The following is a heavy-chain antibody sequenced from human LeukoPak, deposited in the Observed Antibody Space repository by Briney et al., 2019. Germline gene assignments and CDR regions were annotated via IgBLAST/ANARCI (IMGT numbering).Heavy chain of an antibody. CDR1: GFTFSSYA. J-gene: IGHJ4*02. CDR3: ARGASGSHPSDY. Sequence: GGSLRLSCAASGFTFSSYAMHWVSQAPGKGLEWVAVISYDGSNKYYADSVKGRLTTGRDNSKNTLYLQMNSLRAEDTAVYYCARGASGSHPSDYWGQGTLVTVSS. D-gene: IGHD1-26*01. CDR2: ISYDGSNK. V-gene: IGHV3-30*04.